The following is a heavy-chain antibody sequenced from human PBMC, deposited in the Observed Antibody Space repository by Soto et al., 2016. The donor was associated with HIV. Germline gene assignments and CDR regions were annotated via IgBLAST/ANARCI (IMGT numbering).Heavy chain of an antibody. Sequence: EVQLVESGGGLVQPGGSLRLSCTASGFTVSTNYMSWVRQAPGKGLEWVSIIYSGGNTYYADSVKGRFTISRDNSKNTLYLQMDSLRAEDTAVYYCMRDENYYEAYGMDVWGQGTTGHRLL. J-gene: IGHJ6*02. V-gene: IGHV3-66*01. CDR3: MRDENYYEAYGMDV. CDR2: IYSGGNT. CDR1: GFTVSTNY. D-gene: IGHD3-22*01.